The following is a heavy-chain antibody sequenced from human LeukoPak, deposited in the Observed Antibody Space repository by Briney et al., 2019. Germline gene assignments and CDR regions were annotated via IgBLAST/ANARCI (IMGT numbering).Heavy chain of an antibody. CDR1: GYTFTCYY. V-gene: IGHV1-2*02. CDR2: INPNNGAT. J-gene: IGHJ6*02. Sequence: ASVRVSFKASGYTFTCYYIHWVRQAPGQGLEWMGWINPNNGATNYAQKFQGRITMARDTSISTAYMQLSSLTSDDTSVYYCARTERASDWYKGYYYYYGVDVWGQGTTVTVSS. CDR3: ARTERASDWYKGYYYYYGVDV. D-gene: IGHD6-19*01.